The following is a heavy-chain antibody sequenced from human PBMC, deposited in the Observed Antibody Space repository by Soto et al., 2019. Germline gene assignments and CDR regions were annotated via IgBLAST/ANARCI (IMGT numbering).Heavy chain of an antibody. CDR1: EFMFRSYW. CDR2: INQDGDEK. V-gene: IGHV3-7*01. J-gene: IGHJ6*03. Sequence: GGSLRLSCAASEFMFRSYWMGWVRQAPGKGLEWVANINQDGDEKYYVDSVKGRFTISRDNAKNSVYLQLNSLRAEDTAIYYCARPVGYCSGNACYYMDVWGKGTTVTVSS. CDR3: ARPVGYCSGNACYYMDV. D-gene: IGHD2-15*01.